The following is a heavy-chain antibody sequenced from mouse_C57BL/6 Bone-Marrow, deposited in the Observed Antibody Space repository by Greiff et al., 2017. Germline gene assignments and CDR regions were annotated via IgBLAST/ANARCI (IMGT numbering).Heavy chain of an antibody. CDR2: ISSGGSYT. D-gene: IGHD1-1*01. CDR1: GFTFSSYG. J-gene: IGHJ3*01. CDR3: ARLPYFYGSSYGWFAY. V-gene: IGHV5-6*01. Sequence: EVKLMESGGDLVKPGGSLKLSCAASGFTFSSYGMSWVRQTPDKRLEWVATISSGGSYTYYPDSVKGRFTISRDNAKNTLYLQMGSLKSEDTALYYCARLPYFYGSSYGWFAYWGQGTLVTVSA.